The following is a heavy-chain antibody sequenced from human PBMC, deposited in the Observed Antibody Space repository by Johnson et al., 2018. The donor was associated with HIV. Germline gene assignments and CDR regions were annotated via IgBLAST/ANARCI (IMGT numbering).Heavy chain of an antibody. CDR3: ARTRYYVDAFDL. CDR2: IRYDGSNK. D-gene: IGHD3-10*02. J-gene: IGHJ3*01. Sequence: VQLVESGGGVVQPGGSLRLSCAASGFTFSSYGMHWVRQAPGKGLEWVAFIRYDGSNKYYADSVKGRFTISRDNSKNTLYLQMNSLRAEDMAVYYCARTRYYVDAFDLWGQGTIVTVSS. V-gene: IGHV3-30*02. CDR1: GFTFSSYG.